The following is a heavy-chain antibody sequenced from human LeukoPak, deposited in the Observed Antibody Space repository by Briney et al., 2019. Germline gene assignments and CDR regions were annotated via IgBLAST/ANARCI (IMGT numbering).Heavy chain of an antibody. Sequence: SQTLSLTCTVSGGSISSGGYYWSWIRQPPGKGLEWIGYIYHSGSTYYNPSLKSRVTVSVDRSKNQFSLKLSSVTAADTAVYYCASAIFVENAFDIWGQGTMVTVSS. CDR1: GGSISSGGYY. CDR3: ASAIFVENAFDI. J-gene: IGHJ3*02. CDR2: IYHSGST. D-gene: IGHD3-3*01. V-gene: IGHV4-30-2*01.